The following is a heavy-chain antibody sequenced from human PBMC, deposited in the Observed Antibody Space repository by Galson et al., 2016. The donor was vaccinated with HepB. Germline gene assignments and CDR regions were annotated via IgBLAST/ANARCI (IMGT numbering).Heavy chain of an antibody. V-gene: IGHV3-72*01. CDR2: TRNKASSYST. Sequence: SLRLSCAASGFTFSDHYMDWVRQAPGKGLEWVGRTRNKASSYSTEYAASVKVRFTISRDDSKNSLYLQMNSLKTEDTAVYYCARDSGTYEIDYWGQGTLVTVSS. J-gene: IGHJ4*02. CDR3: ARDSGTYEIDY. CDR1: GFTFSDHY. D-gene: IGHD1-26*01.